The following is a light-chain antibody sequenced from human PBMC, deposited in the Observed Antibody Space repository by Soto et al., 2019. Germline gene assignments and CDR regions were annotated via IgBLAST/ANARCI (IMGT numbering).Light chain of an antibody. V-gene: IGLV2-23*02. CDR3: CYYAGSSPFFYV. Sequence: QSVLTQPASVSGSPGQSITISCTGTSSDVGSYNLVSWCQQHPGKAPKLMIYEVSKRPSGVSNRFSGSKSGNTASLTISGLQAEDEADYYCCYYAGSSPFFYVFGTGTKVTVL. CDR2: EVS. CDR1: SSDVGSYNL. J-gene: IGLJ1*01.